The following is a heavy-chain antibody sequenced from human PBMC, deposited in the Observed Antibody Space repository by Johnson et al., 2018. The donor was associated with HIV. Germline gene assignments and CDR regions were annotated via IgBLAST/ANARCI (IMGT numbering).Heavy chain of an antibody. CDR3: ATFGGGSFHAFDI. Sequence: QEKLVESGGGVVQPGRSLRLSCAASGFTFNTYGMHWVRQAPGKGLEWVALMSHDGSNKYYTDPVKGRFTISRDNAKNSLYLQMNSLRAEDTAVYYCATFGGGSFHAFDIWGQGTMVTVSS. CDR2: MSHDGSNK. V-gene: IGHV3-30*03. D-gene: IGHD1-26*01. J-gene: IGHJ3*02. CDR1: GFTFNTYG.